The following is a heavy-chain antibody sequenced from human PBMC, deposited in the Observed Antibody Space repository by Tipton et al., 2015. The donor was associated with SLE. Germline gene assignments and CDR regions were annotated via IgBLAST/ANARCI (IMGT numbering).Heavy chain of an antibody. V-gene: IGHV1-18*01. CDR1: GYNFNLYG. CDR3: ARDRSSVSD. J-gene: IGHJ4*02. CDR2: ISGYNGAT. Sequence: LVQSGAEVKVSCKASGYNFNLYGISWVRQAPGQRLEWLGWISGYNGATNYAHKFEARVRLTTEKSTSTAYMELKSLTSDDTAVYFCARDRSSVSDWGQGTQVIVSP. D-gene: IGHD5/OR15-5a*01.